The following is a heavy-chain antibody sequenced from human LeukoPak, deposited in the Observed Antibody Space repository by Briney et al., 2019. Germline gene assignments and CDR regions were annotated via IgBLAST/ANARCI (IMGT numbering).Heavy chain of an antibody. V-gene: IGHV1-24*01. CDR1: GSTLSDLS. Sequence: GASVKVSCKVSGSTLSDLSIHWARQAPGKGLEYVGGSDPEDGETFHAQNFQGRITMTEDTSIDTAYMELSSLRSEDTAVYYCVTDRARLFWYFDVWGRGTLVTVSS. D-gene: IGHD6-6*01. CDR2: SDPEDGET. CDR3: VTDRARLFWYFDV. J-gene: IGHJ2*01.